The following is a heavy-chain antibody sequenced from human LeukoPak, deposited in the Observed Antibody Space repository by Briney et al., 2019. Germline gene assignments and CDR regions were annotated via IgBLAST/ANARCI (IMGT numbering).Heavy chain of an antibody. V-gene: IGHV3-48*01. CDR1: GFPFSTYS. J-gene: IGHJ4*02. D-gene: IGHD6-13*01. CDR3: ARSRPGTEAGQPNFDY. Sequence: GGSLRLSCAASGFPFSTYSMSWVRQAPGKGLEWVSYISSISSIIYYADSVKGRFTISRDNARSSLYLQMNSLRAEDTAVYYCARSRPGTEAGQPNFDYCAQGTLVTVSS. CDR2: ISSISSII.